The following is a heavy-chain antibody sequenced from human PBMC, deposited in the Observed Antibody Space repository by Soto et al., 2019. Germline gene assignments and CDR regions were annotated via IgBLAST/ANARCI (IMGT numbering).Heavy chain of an antibody. Sequence: GGSLRLSCAASGFTFSVYAMSWVRQPPGKGLEWVSTISGSGGSTYYADSVKGRFTISRDNSKNTLYLQMNSLRAEDTAVYYCAKPLTTGYYFPFNYWGQGTLVTVSS. V-gene: IGHV3-23*01. CDR1: GFTFSVYA. CDR2: ISGSGGST. CDR3: AKPLTTGYYFPFNY. D-gene: IGHD3-9*01. J-gene: IGHJ4*02.